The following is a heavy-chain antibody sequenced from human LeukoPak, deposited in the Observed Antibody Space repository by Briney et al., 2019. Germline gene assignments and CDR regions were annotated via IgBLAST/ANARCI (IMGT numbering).Heavy chain of an antibody. V-gene: IGHV1-69*13. CDR1: GCTFSSYA. D-gene: IGHD3-10*01. CDR2: IIPIFGTA. J-gene: IGHJ5*02. Sequence: SVNVSCKASGCTFSSYAISWVRQAPGQGLEWMGGIIPIFGTAKYAQKIKGRVTITADASTSTAYMELSSLRSEDTAVYYCASFGAMITMVRGVIGDYNLFDPWGQGTLVTVSS. CDR3: ASFGAMITMVRGVIGDYNLFDP.